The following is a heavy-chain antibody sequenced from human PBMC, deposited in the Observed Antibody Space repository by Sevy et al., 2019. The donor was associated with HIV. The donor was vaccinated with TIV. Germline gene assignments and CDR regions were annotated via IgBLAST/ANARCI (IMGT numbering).Heavy chain of an antibody. D-gene: IGHD2-15*01. Sequence: GGSLRLSCAASGFTVSSNYMSWVRQAPGKGLEWVSVIYSGGSTYYADSVKGRFTISRDNSKNTLYLQMNSLRGEDTAVYYWARGPGRYCSGGSCPTGAFDIWGQGTMVTVSS. CDR2: IYSGGST. J-gene: IGHJ3*02. CDR1: GFTVSSNY. CDR3: ARGPGRYCSGGSCPTGAFDI. V-gene: IGHV3-53*01.